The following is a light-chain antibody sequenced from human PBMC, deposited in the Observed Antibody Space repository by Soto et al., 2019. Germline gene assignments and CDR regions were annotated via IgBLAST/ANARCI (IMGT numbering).Light chain of an antibody. CDR1: SSNIGAGYE. CDR2: GNS. CDR3: QSYDSSLSGSV. V-gene: IGLV1-40*01. J-gene: IGLJ1*01. Sequence: QSVLTQAPSVSGAPGQRVTISCTGSSSNIGAGYEVHWYHQLPGTAPKLLIYGNSNRPSGVPDRFSGSKSGPSASLAITGLQAEDEADYYCQSYDSSLSGSVFGTGTKVTVL.